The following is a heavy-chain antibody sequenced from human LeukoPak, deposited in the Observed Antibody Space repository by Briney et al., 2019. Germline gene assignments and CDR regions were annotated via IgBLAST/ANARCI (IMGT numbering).Heavy chain of an antibody. Sequence: PGGSLRLSCAASGFTFSSYGMSWVRQAPGKGLEWVSAISGSGGSTYYADSVKGRFTISRDNSKNTLYLQMNSLRAEDTAVYYCAKRMAGPSIWDIVVVPAAFDYWGQGTLVTVSS. CDR1: GFTFSSYG. CDR3: AKRMAGPSIWDIVVVPAAFDY. CDR2: ISGSGGST. V-gene: IGHV3-23*01. D-gene: IGHD2-2*01. J-gene: IGHJ4*02.